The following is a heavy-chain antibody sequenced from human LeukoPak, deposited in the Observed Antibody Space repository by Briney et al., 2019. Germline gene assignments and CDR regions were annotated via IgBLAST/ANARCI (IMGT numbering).Heavy chain of an antibody. V-gene: IGHV1-69*04. CDR3: ARFTTMGAHADH. D-gene: IGHD1-14*01. CDR1: GGTFSSYA. J-gene: IGHJ4*02. Sequence: ASVKVSCKASGGTFSSYAISWVRQAPGQGLEWMGRIIPILGIANYAQKFQGRVTITADKSTSTAYMELSSLRSEDTAVYYCARFTTMGAHADHWGQGTLVTVSS. CDR2: IIPILGIA.